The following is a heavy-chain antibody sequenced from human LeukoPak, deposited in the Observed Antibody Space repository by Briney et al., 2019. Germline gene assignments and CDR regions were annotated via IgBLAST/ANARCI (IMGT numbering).Heavy chain of an antibody. CDR2: ISYEGSNK. V-gene: IGHV3-30*04. CDR1: GFPFSSYA. CDR3: ARTNPMSSYYFDY. J-gene: IGHJ4*02. Sequence: RGGSLSLSFAASGFPFSSYAMHWVRQAPGKGLEWVADISYEGSNKYYADSVKGRFTISRDNSKNTLYLQMNSLRAEDTAVYYCARTNPMSSYYFDYWGQGTRVTVSS. D-gene: IGHD3-10*02.